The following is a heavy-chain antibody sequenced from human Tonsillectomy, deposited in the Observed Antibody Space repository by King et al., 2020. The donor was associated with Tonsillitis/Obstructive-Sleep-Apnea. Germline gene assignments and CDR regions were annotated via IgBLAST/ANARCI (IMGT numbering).Heavy chain of an antibody. Sequence: VQLQESGPGLVKPSETLSLTCPVSGGSISSYYWSWIRQPPGKGLEWIGYIYYSGSTNYNPSLKSRVTISVDTSKNQFSLKLSSVTAADTAVYYCASTTSVKPPPRRYCSGGSCYSGYFDYWGQGTLVTVSS. D-gene: IGHD2-15*01. CDR3: ASTTSVKPPPRRYCSGGSCYSGYFDY. CDR2: IYYSGST. CDR1: GGSISSYY. J-gene: IGHJ4*02. V-gene: IGHV4-59*01.